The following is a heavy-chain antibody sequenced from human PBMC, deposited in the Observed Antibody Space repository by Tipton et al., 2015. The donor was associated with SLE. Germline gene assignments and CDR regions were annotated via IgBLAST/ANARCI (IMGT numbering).Heavy chain of an antibody. CDR2: ISYDESHK. V-gene: IGHV3-30*04. D-gene: IGHD3-3*01. CDR1: GFTFRNYA. J-gene: IGHJ4*02. Sequence: SLRLSCAASGFTFRNYAMHWVRKTPGKGLEWVAVISYDESHKSYTDSVKGRVTVSRDNSKNTLYLQMNRLRVEDTAVYYCARDQGPGGSISIFGAPILLWEYWGQGTLVTVSS. CDR3: ARDQGPGGSISIFGAPILLWEY.